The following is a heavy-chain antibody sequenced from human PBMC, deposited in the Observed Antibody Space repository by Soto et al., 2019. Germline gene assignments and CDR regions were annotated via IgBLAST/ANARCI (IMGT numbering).Heavy chain of an antibody. J-gene: IGHJ3*02. CDR3: AHPRGYGVFDAYDI. V-gene: IGHV3-23*01. D-gene: IGHD4-17*01. CDR1: GFTFNTYA. Sequence: VQLLESGGGLVHPGGSLRLSCAASGFTFNTYAMSWVRQAPGKGLEWVSAISDSGDSTYHADSVKGRFTISRHNSINTLYLQMNSLRTEDTALYYCAHPRGYGVFDAYDIWGQGTMVTVSS. CDR2: ISDSGDST.